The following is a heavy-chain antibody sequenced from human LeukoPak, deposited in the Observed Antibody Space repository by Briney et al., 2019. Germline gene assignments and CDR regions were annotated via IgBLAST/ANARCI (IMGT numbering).Heavy chain of an antibody. CDR1: GFTFSSYG. Sequence: GGSLRLSCAASGFTFSSYGMHWVRQAPGKGLEWVAVISYDGSNKYYADSVKGRFTISRDNSKNTLYLQMNSLRAEDTAVYYCARLVREYGSRHTYNWFDPWGQGTLVTVSS. CDR3: ARLVREYGSRHTYNWFDP. J-gene: IGHJ5*02. CDR2: ISYDGSNK. D-gene: IGHD3-10*01. V-gene: IGHV3-30*03.